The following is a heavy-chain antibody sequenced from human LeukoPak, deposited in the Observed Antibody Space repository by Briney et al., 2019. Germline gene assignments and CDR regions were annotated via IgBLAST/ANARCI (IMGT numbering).Heavy chain of an antibody. V-gene: IGHV1-46*01. CDR3: ARDSKRVGATRVLLEERDY. CDR2: INPSGGST. Sequence: ASVKVSCKASGYTLTSYYMHWVRQAPGQGLEWMGIINPSGGSTSYAQKFQGRVTMTRDTSTSTVYMELSSLRSEDTAVYYCARDSKRVGATRVLLEERDYWGQGTLVTVSS. D-gene: IGHD1-26*01. CDR1: GYTLTSYY. J-gene: IGHJ4*02.